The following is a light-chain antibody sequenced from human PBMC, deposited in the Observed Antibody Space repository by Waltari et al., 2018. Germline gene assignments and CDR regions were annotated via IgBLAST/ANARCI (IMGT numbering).Light chain of an antibody. V-gene: IGLV2-8*01. J-gene: IGLJ2*01. Sequence: QSALTQPPSASGSPGHSVPISCPGTSSSVCRYNYVPWYQQHPGKAPKLMIYEVSKRPSGVPDRFSGSKSGNTASLTVSGLQAEDEADYYCSSYAGSNNVVFGGGTKLTVL. CDR1: SSSVCRYNY. CDR2: EVS. CDR3: SSYAGSNNVV.